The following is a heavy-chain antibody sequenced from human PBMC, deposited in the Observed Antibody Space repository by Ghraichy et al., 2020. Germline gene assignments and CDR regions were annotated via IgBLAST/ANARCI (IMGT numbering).Heavy chain of an antibody. V-gene: IGHV3-7*03. CDR3: ARERGIADLGVVLTPDS. D-gene: IGHD3-3*01. Sequence: GGSLRLSCVASGFSFSRYWMTWVRQVPGEGPEWVTNIRQDGREIYYVDSVRGRFTISRDNGKTSLFLQMNSLRVEDTAVYYCARERGIADLGVVLTPDSWGQGTLVTVSS. CDR2: IRQDGREI. CDR1: GFSFSRYW. J-gene: IGHJ5*02.